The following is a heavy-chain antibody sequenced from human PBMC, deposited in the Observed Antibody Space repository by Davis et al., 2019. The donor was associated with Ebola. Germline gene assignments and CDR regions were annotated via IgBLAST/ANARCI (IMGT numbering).Heavy chain of an antibody. CDR3: ARLGDYDYIWGSAGGFDY. D-gene: IGHD3-16*01. J-gene: IGHJ4*02. V-gene: IGHV4-39*01. Sequence: GSLRLSCTVPGGSISSSSYYWGWIRQPPGKGLEWIGSIYYSGSTYYNPSLKSRVTISVDTSKNQFSLKLSSLTAADTAVYYCARLGDYDYIWGSAGGFDYWGQGTLVTVSS. CDR2: IYYSGST. CDR1: GGSISSSSYY.